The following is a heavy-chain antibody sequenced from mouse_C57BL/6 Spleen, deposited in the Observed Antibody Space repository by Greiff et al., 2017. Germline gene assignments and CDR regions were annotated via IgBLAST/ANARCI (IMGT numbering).Heavy chain of an antibody. V-gene: IGHV1-69*01. CDR3: ARKAGYYAPDY. Sequence: VQLQQSGAELVMPGASVKLSCKASGYTFTSYWMHWVKQRPGQGLEWIGEIDPSDSYTNYNQKFKGKSTLTVDKSSSTASMQLSSLTSEDSAVYYCARKAGYYAPDYWGQGTTLTVSS. CDR2: IDPSDSYT. J-gene: IGHJ2*01. D-gene: IGHD2-3*01. CDR1: GYTFTSYW.